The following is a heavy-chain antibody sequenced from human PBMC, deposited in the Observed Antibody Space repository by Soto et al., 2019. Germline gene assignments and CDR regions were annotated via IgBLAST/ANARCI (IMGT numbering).Heavy chain of an antibody. CDR2: IYYSGST. J-gene: IGHJ6*02. CDR1: GGSISSGGYY. V-gene: IGHV4-31*03. Sequence: LSLTCTVSGGSISSGGYYWSWIRQHPGKGLEWIGYIYYSGSTYYNPSLKSRVTISVDTSKNQFSLKLSSVTAADTAVYYCARGLLDCSGGSCPQYYYYYYGMDVWGQGTTVTVSS. CDR3: ARGLLDCSGGSCPQYYYYYYGMDV. D-gene: IGHD2-15*01.